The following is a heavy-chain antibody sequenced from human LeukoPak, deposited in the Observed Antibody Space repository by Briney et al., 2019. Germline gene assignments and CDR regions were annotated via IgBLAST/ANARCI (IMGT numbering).Heavy chain of an antibody. CDR1: GFTFNSYW. V-gene: IGHV3-23*01. D-gene: IGHD1-26*01. CDR2: ISGSGDNT. Sequence: GGSLRLSCAASGFTFNSYWMTWVRQAPGKGLEWVSTISGSGDNTYYADSVKGRFTISRDNSKNTFYVQMNSLRAEDTAVYYCAKGSGSYWSAFDIWGQGTMVTVSS. J-gene: IGHJ3*02. CDR3: AKGSGSYWSAFDI.